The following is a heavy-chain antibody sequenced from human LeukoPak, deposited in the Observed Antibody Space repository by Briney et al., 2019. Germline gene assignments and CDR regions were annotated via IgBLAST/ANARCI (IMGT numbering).Heavy chain of an antibody. D-gene: IGHD1-26*01. CDR2: INPNSGGT. V-gene: IGHV1-2*02. J-gene: IGHJ4*02. CDR1: GYTFSSYY. CDR3: ARAYSRTTVGASYY. Sequence: GASVKVSCKASGYTFSSYYMHWVRQAPGQGLEWMGWINPNSGGTNYAQKFQGRVTMTRDTSISTAYMELSRLRSDDTAVYYCARAYSRTTVGASYYWGQGTLVTVSS.